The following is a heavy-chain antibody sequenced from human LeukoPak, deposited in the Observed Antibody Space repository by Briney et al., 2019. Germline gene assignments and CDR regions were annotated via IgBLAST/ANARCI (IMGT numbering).Heavy chain of an antibody. CDR3: ARAGYDSPPRYFDY. J-gene: IGHJ4*02. D-gene: IGHD3-22*01. V-gene: IGHV6-1*01. CDR1: GDSVSSNSAA. CDR2: TYYRSKWYN. Sequence: SQTLSLTCAISGDSVSSNSAAWNWIRQSPSRGLEWLGRTYYRSKWYNEYAVSVKSRITINPDTSKNQFSLQLNSVTPEDTAMYYCARAGYDSPPRYFDYWGQGTLVTVSS.